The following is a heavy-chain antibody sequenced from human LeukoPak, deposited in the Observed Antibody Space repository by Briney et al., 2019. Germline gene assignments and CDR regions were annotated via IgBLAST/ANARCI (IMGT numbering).Heavy chain of an antibody. J-gene: IGHJ4*02. CDR3: ARAYCTNGVCGPPGDY. V-gene: IGHV5-51*01. CDR1: GYSFTSYW. Sequence: GESLKISCKGSGYSFTSYWIGWVRQMPGKGLEWMGIIYPGDSDTRYSPSFQGQVTISADKSISTAYLQWSSLKASDTAMYYYARAYCTNGVCGPPGDYWGQGTLVTVSS. D-gene: IGHD2-8*01. CDR2: IYPGDSDT.